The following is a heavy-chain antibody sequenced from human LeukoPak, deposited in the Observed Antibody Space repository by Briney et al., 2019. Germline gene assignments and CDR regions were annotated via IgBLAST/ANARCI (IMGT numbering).Heavy chain of an antibody. J-gene: IGHJ4*02. CDR3: AKAGRGSRYYFDY. D-gene: IGHD3-10*01. Sequence: GGSLRLSCAASGFTFSSYAMSWVRQAPGKGLEWVSAISGSGGSTYYADSVKGRFTISRDNSKNTPYLQMNSLRAEDTAVYYCAKAGRGSRYYFDYWGQGTLVTVSS. CDR1: GFTFSSYA. V-gene: IGHV3-23*01. CDR2: ISGSGGST.